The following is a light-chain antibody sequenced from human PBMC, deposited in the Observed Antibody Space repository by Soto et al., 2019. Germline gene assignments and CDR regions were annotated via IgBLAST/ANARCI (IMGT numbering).Light chain of an antibody. CDR1: QSLLHSNGYNY. CDR2: LVS. Sequence: DIVMTQSPLSLPVTPGEPASISCRSSQSLLHSNGYNYLDWYLQKPGQSPQLLIYLVSVRASGVPDRFSDSGSGTDFTLRISRVEAEDVGVYYCMQALQTPWTFGQGTKVEIK. V-gene: IGKV2-28*01. J-gene: IGKJ1*01. CDR3: MQALQTPWT.